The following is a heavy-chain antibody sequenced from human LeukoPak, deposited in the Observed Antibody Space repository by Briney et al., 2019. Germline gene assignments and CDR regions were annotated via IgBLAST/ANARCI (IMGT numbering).Heavy chain of an antibody. CDR3: ARPRRIQGAQPFVY. CDR1: GGTFSSYA. Sequence: SVKVSCKASGGTFSSYAISWVRQAPGQGLEWMGGIIPIFGTANYAQKFQGRVTITADESTSTAYMELSSLRSEDTAVYYCARPRRIQGAQPFVYWGQGTLVTVSS. D-gene: IGHD3-10*01. CDR2: IIPIFGTA. V-gene: IGHV1-69*01. J-gene: IGHJ4*02.